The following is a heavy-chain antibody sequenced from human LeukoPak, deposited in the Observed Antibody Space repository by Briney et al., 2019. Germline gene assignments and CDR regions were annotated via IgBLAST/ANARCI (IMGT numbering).Heavy chain of an antibody. V-gene: IGHV3-66*02. CDR2: IYSGGST. J-gene: IGHJ5*02. D-gene: IGHD3-16*01. CDR1: GFTVSSNY. Sequence: GGSLRLSCAASGFTVSSNYMSWVRQAPGKGLEWVSVIYSGGSTYYADSVKGRFTISGDNSKNTLYLQMNSLRAEDTAVYYCARDYGGDGFDPWGQGTLVTVSS. CDR3: ARDYGGDGFDP.